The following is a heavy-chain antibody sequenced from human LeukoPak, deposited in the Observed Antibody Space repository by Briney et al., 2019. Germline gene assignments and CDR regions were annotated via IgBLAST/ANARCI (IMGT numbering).Heavy chain of an antibody. J-gene: IGHJ4*02. Sequence: ASLKVSCKAAGYTFTAYYIHWVRQAPGQGLEWLGWMNPNSGGTNSAQKFQGRFTMTRDSSISTAYMEISRLTSDDTAVYHCARVGSITARKNYFDYWGQGTLVTVSS. CDR2: MNPNSGGT. CDR3: ARVGSITARKNYFDY. CDR1: GYTFTAYY. D-gene: IGHD6-6*01. V-gene: IGHV1-2*02.